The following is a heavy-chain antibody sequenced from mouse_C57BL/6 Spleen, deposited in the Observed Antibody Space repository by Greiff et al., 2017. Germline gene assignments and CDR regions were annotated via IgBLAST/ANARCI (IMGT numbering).Heavy chain of an antibody. CDR3: ARKRHYAMDY. J-gene: IGHJ4*01. CDR2: INPSSGYT. CDR1: GYTFTSYT. V-gene: IGHV1-4*01. Sequence: QVQLQPSGAELARPGASVKMSCKASGYTFTSYTMHWVKQRPGQGLEWIGYINPSSGYTKYNQKFKDKATLTADKSSSTAYMQLSSLTSEDSAVYDCARKRHYAMDYWGQGTSVTVSS.